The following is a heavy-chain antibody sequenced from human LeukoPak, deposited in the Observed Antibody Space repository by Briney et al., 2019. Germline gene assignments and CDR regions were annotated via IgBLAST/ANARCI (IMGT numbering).Heavy chain of an antibody. CDR1: GGTFSTYT. J-gene: IGHJ3*02. Sequence: SVKVSCKASGGTFSTYTISWVRQAPGQGLEWMGGIIPIFGTANYAQKFQGRATITTDESTSTAYMEPSSLRSEDTAVYYCARDRSFSSPDAFDIWGQGTMVTVSS. D-gene: IGHD6-6*01. CDR3: ARDRSFSSPDAFDI. CDR2: IIPIFGTA. V-gene: IGHV1-69*05.